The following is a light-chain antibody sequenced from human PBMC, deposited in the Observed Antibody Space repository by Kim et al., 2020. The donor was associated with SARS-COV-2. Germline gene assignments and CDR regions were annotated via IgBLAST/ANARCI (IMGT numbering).Light chain of an antibody. J-gene: IGLJ2*01. CDR3: QAWDSSTVV. Sequence: VSPGQTASITCSGDKLGDKYACWYQQKPGQSPVLVLYQDSKRPSGIPERFSGSNSGNTATLTISGTQAMDEADYYCQAWDSSTVVFGGGTQLTVL. CDR1: KLGDKY. V-gene: IGLV3-1*01. CDR2: QDS.